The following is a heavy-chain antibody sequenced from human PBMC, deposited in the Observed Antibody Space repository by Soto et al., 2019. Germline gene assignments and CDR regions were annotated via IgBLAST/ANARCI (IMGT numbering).Heavy chain of an antibody. D-gene: IGHD6-13*01. CDR1: GGSISSYF. CDR3: ARDLAAVPRAFDY. Sequence: SETLSLTCTVSGGSISSYFYIWVRQPPGKGLEWIGSVYYTGTTDYNPSLKSRVTISVDTSKTQFSLNLRSVTAADTAVYYCARDLAAVPRAFDYWGRGTLVT. J-gene: IGHJ4*02. CDR2: VYYTGTT. V-gene: IGHV4-59*01.